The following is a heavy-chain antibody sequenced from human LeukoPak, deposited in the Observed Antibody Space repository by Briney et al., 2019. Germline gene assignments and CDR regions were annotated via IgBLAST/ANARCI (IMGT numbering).Heavy chain of an antibody. V-gene: IGHV3-74*01. J-gene: IGHJ4*02. D-gene: IGHD6-25*01. CDR1: GFTFSDFW. Sequence: GGSLRLSCAASGFTFSDFWMHWVRQVPGKGPEWLSRTSKDGSHTVYADSVQGRFTASRDNTKNTVYLEVTNPRPEDTAVYYCARGGYSGSYYRFSWGQGTPVTVAS. CDR3: ARGGYSGSYYRFS. CDR2: TSKDGSHT.